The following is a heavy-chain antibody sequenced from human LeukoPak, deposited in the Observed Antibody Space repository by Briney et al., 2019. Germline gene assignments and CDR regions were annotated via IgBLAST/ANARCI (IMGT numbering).Heavy chain of an antibody. D-gene: IGHD3-22*01. J-gene: IGHJ4*02. CDR3: ARDAYDSSGTLLY. CDR1: GFTFSSYS. Sequence: EGSLRLSCAASGFTFSSYSMNWVRQAPGKGLEWVSSISSSSSYIYYADSVKGRFTISRDNAKNSLYLQMNSLRAEDTAVYYCARDAYDSSGTLLYWGQGTLVTVSS. CDR2: ISSSSSYI. V-gene: IGHV3-21*01.